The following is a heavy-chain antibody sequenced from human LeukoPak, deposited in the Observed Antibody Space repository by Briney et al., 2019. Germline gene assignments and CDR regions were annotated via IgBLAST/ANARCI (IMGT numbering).Heavy chain of an antibody. Sequence: SVKVSCKASGYTFTGYYMHWVRQAPGQGLEWMGRIIPILGIANYAQKFQGRVTITADKSTSTAYMELSSLRSEDTAVYYCARDSDIVVVPAAPFDYWGQGTLVTVSS. V-gene: IGHV1-69*04. J-gene: IGHJ4*02. CDR3: ARDSDIVVVPAAPFDY. CDR2: IIPILGIA. D-gene: IGHD2-2*01. CDR1: GYTFTGYY.